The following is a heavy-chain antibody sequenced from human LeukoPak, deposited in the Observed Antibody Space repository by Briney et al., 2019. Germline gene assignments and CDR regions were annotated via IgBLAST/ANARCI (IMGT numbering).Heavy chain of an antibody. V-gene: IGHV4-59*01. D-gene: IGHD4-23*01. CDR3: ARVYGGNSEGAFDI. CDR2: IYYSGRT. J-gene: IGHJ3*02. Sequence: SETLSLTCTVSGGSISPYYWSCIRQPPGKGLEWSGYIYYSGRTNYKPSLKSRVTISVDTSKNQFSLKLGSVTAADTAVYYCARVYGGNSEGAFDIWGQGTMVTVSS. CDR1: GGSISPYY.